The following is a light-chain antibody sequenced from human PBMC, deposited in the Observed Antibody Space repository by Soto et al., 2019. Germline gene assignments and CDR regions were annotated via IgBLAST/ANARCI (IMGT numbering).Light chain of an antibody. Sequence: EIVMPQSPATLSVSPGERATLSCRASQSVSSNLAWYQQKPGQAPRLLIYGASTRATGIPARFSGSGSGTEFTLTISSLESEDFAVYYCQQYYSWPSFGQGTRLEI. J-gene: IGKJ5*01. CDR2: GAS. CDR1: QSVSSN. CDR3: QQYYSWPS. V-gene: IGKV3-15*01.